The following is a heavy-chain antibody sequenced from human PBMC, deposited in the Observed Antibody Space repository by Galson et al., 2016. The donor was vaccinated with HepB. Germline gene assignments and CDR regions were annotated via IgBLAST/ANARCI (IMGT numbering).Heavy chain of an antibody. V-gene: IGHV1-8*01. CDR2: MNPNSGNT. CDR1: GYSFTSYD. Sequence: SVKVSCKASGYSFTSYDINWVRQATGQGLEWMGWMNPNSGNTGYAQKFQGRVSMARNTSITTAYMELSSLRSEDTAVYYCARAFRTTGDFDSWGQGTLVTVSS. D-gene: IGHD1-1*01. CDR3: ARAFRTTGDFDS. J-gene: IGHJ4*02.